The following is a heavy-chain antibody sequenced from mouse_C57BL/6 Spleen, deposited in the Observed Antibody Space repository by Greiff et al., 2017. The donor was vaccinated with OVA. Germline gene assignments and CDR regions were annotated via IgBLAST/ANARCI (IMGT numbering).Heavy chain of an antibody. J-gene: IGHJ2*01. CDR2: IHPNSGST. D-gene: IGHD1-1*01. Sequence: QVQLQQPGAELVKPGASVTLSCKASGYTFTSYWMHWVKQRPGQGLEWIGMIHPNSGSTNYNEKFKSKATLTVDKSSSTAYMQLSSLTSEDSAVYYCARDGSSYVGYFDYWGQGTTLTVSS. CDR3: ARDGSSYVGYFDY. V-gene: IGHV1-64*01. CDR1: GYTFTSYW.